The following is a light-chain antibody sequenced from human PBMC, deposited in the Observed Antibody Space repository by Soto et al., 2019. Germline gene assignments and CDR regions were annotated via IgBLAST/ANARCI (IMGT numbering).Light chain of an antibody. CDR3: QQYNYWPPLT. CDR1: QSLSSN. J-gene: IGKJ4*01. CDR2: GAS. V-gene: IGKV3-15*01. Sequence: EIVMTQSPATLSVSPGERATLSCRASQSLSSNLAWYQQKPGQAPRLLIYGASTRAIGIPARFSGSGSGTDFTLTINSLQSEDFAVYFCQQYNYWPPLTFGGGTKVE.